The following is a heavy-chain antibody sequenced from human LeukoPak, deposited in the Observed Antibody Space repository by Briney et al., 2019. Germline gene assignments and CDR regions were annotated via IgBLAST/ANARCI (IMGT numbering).Heavy chain of an antibody. CDR3: AREVFITPDY. J-gene: IGHJ4*02. CDR2: ISSSSSYI. V-gene: IGHV3-21*01. CDR1: GFTLSSYS. D-gene: IGHD3-22*01. Sequence: PGGSLRLSCAASGFTLSSYSMNWVRQARGKGLEWVSSISSSSSYIYYADSVKGRFTISRDNAKNSLYLQMNSLRAEDTAVYYCAREVFITPDYWGQGTLVTVSS.